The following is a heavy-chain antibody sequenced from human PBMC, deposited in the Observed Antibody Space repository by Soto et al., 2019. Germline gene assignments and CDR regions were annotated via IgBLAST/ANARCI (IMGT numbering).Heavy chain of an antibody. V-gene: IGHV3-48*02. CDR3: ARKGVAFDY. Sequence: SLRLSCAASGFTSSSYSMNWVRQAPGKGLEWIPYISTTSSSIYYADSVKGRFTISRDNAKNSLFLQMNSLRDEDTAVYYCARKGVAFDYWGQGALVTVSS. CDR2: ISTTSSSI. CDR1: GFTSSSYS. D-gene: IGHD3-3*01. J-gene: IGHJ4*02.